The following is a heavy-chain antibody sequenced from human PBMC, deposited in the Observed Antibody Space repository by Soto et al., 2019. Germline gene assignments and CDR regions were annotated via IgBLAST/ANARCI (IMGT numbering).Heavy chain of an antibody. CDR2: ISAYNGNT. Sequence: ASVKVSCKASGYTFTSYGISWVRQAPGQGLEWMGWISAYNGNTNYAQKLQGRVTMTTDTSTSTAYMELRSLRSDDTAVYYCARDPTWGCSGGSCYPQYYSDYWGQGTLVTVSS. CDR1: GYTFTSYG. CDR3: ARDPTWGCSGGSCYPQYYSDY. J-gene: IGHJ4*02. V-gene: IGHV1-18*01. D-gene: IGHD2-15*01.